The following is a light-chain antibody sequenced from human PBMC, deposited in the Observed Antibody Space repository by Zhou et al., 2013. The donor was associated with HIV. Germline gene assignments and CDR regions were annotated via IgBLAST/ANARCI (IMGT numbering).Light chain of an antibody. CDR1: QSVSSSY. Sequence: EIVLTQSPGTLSLSPGERATLSCRASQSVSSSYLAWHQQKPGQAPRLLIYGASTRASGIPDRFSGSGSGTDFTLTISRLEPEDFALYYCQQYGSSPYTFGQGTKLEIK. J-gene: IGKJ2*01. CDR2: GAS. CDR3: QQYGSSPYT. V-gene: IGKV3-20*01.